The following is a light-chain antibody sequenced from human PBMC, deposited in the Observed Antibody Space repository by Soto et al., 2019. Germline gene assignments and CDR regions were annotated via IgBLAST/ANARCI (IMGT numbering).Light chain of an antibody. Sequence: IGLNQSPGTLSLTKGERATLSCRAIQSVSSSYLAWYQQKPGQAPRLLIYGASTRATGIPARFSGSGSGTEFTLTISSLQSEDLAVYYCQQYNNWPPITFGQGTRPEIK. V-gene: IGKV3-15*01. CDR2: GAS. J-gene: IGKJ5*01. CDR3: QQYNNWPPIT. CDR1: QSVSSSY.